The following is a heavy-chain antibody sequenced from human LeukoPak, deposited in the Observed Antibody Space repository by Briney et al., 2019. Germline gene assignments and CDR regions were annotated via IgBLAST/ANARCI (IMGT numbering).Heavy chain of an antibody. CDR1: GFTFSSYA. D-gene: IGHD1-26*01. J-gene: IGHJ4*02. V-gene: IGHV3-23*01. Sequence: GGSLRLSCAASGFTFSSYAMSWVRQAPGKGLEWVSAISGSGGSTYYADSVKGRFTISRDKSKNTLYLQMNSLRAEDTPVYYCARDTGGSYWVYWGQGTLVTVSS. CDR3: ARDTGGSYWVY. CDR2: ISGSGGST.